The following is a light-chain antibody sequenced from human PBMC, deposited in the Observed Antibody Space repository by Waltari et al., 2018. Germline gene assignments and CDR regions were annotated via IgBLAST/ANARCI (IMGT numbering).Light chain of an antibody. CDR3: MQALQLPVT. CDR1: QSLLQSNGYNY. Sequence: DIVMTQSPLSLPVTPGETASSSCRSSQSLLQSNGYNYLDWYLQKPGQSPQLLIYLGSNRASGVPDRFSGSGSGTDFTLKISRVEAEDVGVYYCMQALQLPVTFGGGTKVEIK. V-gene: IGKV2-28*01. J-gene: IGKJ4*01. CDR2: LGS.